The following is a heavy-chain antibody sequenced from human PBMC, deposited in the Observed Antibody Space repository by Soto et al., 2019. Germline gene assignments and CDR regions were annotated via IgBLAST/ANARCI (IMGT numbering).Heavy chain of an antibody. D-gene: IGHD6-13*01. CDR3: ARERSSWDGRAYCFDC. J-gene: IGHJ4*02. CDR1: GGSISNYY. Sequence: PSETLSLTCTVSGGSISNYYWSWIRQPPGKGLEWIGYMYYSGGTNYNPSLKSRVTMSVDTSKNQFSLKLSSVTAADTAVYYCARERSSWDGRAYCFDCWGQGTLVTVSS. V-gene: IGHV4-59*01. CDR2: MYYSGGT.